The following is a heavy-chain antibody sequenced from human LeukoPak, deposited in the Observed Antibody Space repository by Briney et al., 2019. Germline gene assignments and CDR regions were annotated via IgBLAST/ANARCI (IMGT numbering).Heavy chain of an antibody. J-gene: IGHJ4*02. Sequence: SETLSLTCPVTRGSISSYYWRWLRPPPGKGLEGIGYIYTSGSTNYNPSLKSRVTISVDTSKNQFSLKLSSVTAADTAVYYCARQSSSWLFDYWGQGTLVTVSS. CDR2: IYTSGST. V-gene: IGHV4-4*09. CDR1: RGSISSYY. D-gene: IGHD6-13*01. CDR3: ARQSSSWLFDY.